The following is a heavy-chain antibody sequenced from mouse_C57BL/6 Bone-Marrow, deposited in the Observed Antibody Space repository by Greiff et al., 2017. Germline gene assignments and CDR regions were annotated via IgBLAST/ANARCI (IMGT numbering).Heavy chain of an antibody. J-gene: IGHJ3*01. CDR3: AREGYYYGSTRFAY. CDR2: ISDGGSYT. Sequence: EVKLVESGGGLVKPGGSLKLSCAASGFTFSSYAMSWVRQTPEKRLEWVATISDGGSYTYYPDNVKGRFTISRDNAKNNLYLQMSHLKSEDTAMYYCAREGYYYGSTRFAYWGQGTLVTVSA. CDR1: GFTFSSYA. V-gene: IGHV5-4*01. D-gene: IGHD1-1*01.